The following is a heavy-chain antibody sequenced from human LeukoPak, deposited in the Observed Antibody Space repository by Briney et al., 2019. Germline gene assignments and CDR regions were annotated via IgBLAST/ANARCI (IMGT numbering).Heavy chain of an antibody. Sequence: PGGSLRLSCAASGFTFSSYAMSWVRQAPGKGLEWVSTISGSGGSPYYADSVKGRFTISRDNSKNTLYLQMNSLRAEDTAVYYCAKDVVWDIVVVVAATEFDYWGQGTLVTVSS. J-gene: IGHJ4*02. D-gene: IGHD2-15*01. CDR3: AKDVVWDIVVVVAATEFDY. V-gene: IGHV3-23*01. CDR1: GFTFSSYA. CDR2: ISGSGGSP.